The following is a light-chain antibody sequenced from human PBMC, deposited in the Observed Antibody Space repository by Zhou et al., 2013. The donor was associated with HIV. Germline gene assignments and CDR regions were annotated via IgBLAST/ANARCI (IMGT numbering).Light chain of an antibody. J-gene: IGKJ2*01. V-gene: IGKV3-20*01. Sequence: EIVLTQSPGTLSLSPGERATLSCRASQSVSSSFLAWYQQRPGQAPGLLIYGASSRATGIPDRFSGGGSGTDFTLTISRLEPEDFAVYYCQQYGSSPYTFGQGTKLEIK. CDR1: QSVSSSF. CDR2: GAS. CDR3: QQYGSSPYT.